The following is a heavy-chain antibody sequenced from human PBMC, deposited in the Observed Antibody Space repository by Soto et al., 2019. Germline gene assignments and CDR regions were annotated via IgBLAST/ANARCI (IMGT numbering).Heavy chain of an antibody. CDR3: ARPEVGQQLGSWAFDI. CDR2: IYPGDSDT. J-gene: IGHJ3*02. V-gene: IGHV5-51*01. D-gene: IGHD6-13*01. Sequence: GESLKIACKGSGYSFTSYWIGWVRQMPGKGLEWMGIIYPGDSDTRYSPSFQGQVTISADKSISTAYLQWSSLKASDTAMYYCARPEVGQQLGSWAFDIWGQGTMVTISS. CDR1: GYSFTSYW.